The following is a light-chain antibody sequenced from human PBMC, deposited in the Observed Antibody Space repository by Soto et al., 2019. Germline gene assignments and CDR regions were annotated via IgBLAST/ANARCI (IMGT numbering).Light chain of an antibody. V-gene: IGKV1-5*03. J-gene: IGKJ5*01. CDR2: KAA. CDR3: QQYNTSPIT. CDR1: QSISDW. Sequence: DIQMTQSPSTLSASVGDRVTITCRASQSISDWLAWYQQKPGKAPKLLIYKAAGLESRVTTRFSGSGSGTEITLTITSLQPDDFAYYYYQQYNTSPITFGQGTRLEIK.